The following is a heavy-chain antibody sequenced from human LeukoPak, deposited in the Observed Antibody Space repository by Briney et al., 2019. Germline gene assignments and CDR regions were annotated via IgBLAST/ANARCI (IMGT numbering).Heavy chain of an antibody. D-gene: IGHD1-26*01. CDR2: ISYDGSNK. CDR1: GFTFSSYA. V-gene: IGHV3-30*04. J-gene: IGHJ6*02. CDR3: AREGGSYPLRWRYFYYYGMDV. Sequence: GRSLRLSCAASGFTFSSYAMHWVRQAPGKGLEWVAVISYDGSNKYYADSVKGRFTISRDNSKNTLYLQMNSLRAEDTAVYYCAREGGSYPLRWRYFYYYGMDVWGQGTTVTVSS.